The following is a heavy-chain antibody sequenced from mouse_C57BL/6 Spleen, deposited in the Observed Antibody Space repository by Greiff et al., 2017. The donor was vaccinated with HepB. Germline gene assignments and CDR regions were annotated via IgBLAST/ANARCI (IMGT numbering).Heavy chain of an antibody. J-gene: IGHJ3*01. CDR1: GYTFTSYW. CDR2: INPSNGCT. V-gene: IGHV1-53*01. Sequence: QVQLQQPGTELVKPGASVKLSCKASGYTFTSYWMHWVKQRPGQGLEWIGNINPSNGCTNYNEKFKSKATLTVDKSSSTAYMKLSSLTSEDSEVYDCARSIYGSSPAWFADWGKGTRVTVSA. CDR3: ARSIYGSSPAWFAD. D-gene: IGHD1-1*01.